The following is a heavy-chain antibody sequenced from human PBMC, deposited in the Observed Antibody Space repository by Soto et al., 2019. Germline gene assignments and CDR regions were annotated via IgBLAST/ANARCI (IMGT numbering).Heavy chain of an antibody. J-gene: IGHJ4*02. CDR1: GGTFSSYA. CDR2: IIPIFGTA. CDR3: ARENVDTAMDSN. Sequence: SVKVSCKASGGTFSSYAISWVRQAPGQGLEWMGGIIPIFGTANYAQKFQGRVTITADESTSTAYMELSSLRSEDTAVYYCARENVDTAMDSNWGQGTPVTVS. D-gene: IGHD5-18*01. V-gene: IGHV1-69*13.